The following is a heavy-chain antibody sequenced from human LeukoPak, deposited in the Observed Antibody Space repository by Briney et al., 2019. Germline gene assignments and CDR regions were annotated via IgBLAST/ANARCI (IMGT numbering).Heavy chain of an antibody. D-gene: IGHD2-21*01. CDR1: GFTFSSYS. CDR2: ISSSSGTI. Sequence: GGSLRPSCAASGFTFSSYSMNWVRQAPGKGLEWVSYISSSSGTIYYADSVKGRFTISRDNAKNSLYLQMNSLRAEDTAVYYCARDRYCGGDCYTFDYWGQGTLVTVSS. CDR3: ARDRYCGGDCYTFDY. J-gene: IGHJ4*02. V-gene: IGHV3-48*04.